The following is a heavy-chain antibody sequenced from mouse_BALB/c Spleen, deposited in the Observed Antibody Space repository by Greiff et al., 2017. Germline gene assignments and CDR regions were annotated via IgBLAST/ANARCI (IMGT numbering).Heavy chain of an antibody. CDR1: GYTFTSYW. Sequence: VKLQQSGAELVRPGASVKLSCKASGYTFTSYWINWVKQRPGQGLEWIGNIYPSDSYTNYNQKFKDKATLTVDKSSSTAYMQLSSPTSEDSAVYYCTRGLGERDFDYWGQGTTLTVSS. J-gene: IGHJ2*01. V-gene: IGHV1-69*02. CDR3: TRGLGERDFDY. D-gene: IGHD4-1*01. CDR2: IYPSDSYT.